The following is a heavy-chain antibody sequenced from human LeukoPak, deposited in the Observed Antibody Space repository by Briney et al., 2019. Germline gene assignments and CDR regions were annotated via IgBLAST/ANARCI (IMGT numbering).Heavy chain of an antibody. D-gene: IGHD3-10*01. CDR1: GGTFSSYA. J-gene: IGHJ4*02. Sequence: GASVKVSCKASGGTFSSYAISWVRQAPGQGLEWMGGIIPIFGTANYAQKFRGRVTITADESTSTAYMELSSLRSEDTAVYYCARGNYYGSGSYYTLDYWGQGTLVTVSS. V-gene: IGHV1-69*13. CDR3: ARGNYYGSGSYYTLDY. CDR2: IIPIFGTA.